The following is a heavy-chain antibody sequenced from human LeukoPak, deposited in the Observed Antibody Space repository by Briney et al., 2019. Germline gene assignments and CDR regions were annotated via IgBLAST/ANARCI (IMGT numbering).Heavy chain of an antibody. V-gene: IGHV3-15*01. D-gene: IGHD3-3*01. CDR3: TTDGGGYDFWSGYSSGY. Sequence: GGSLRLSCAASGLTFSSYSMNWVRQAPGKGLEWVGRIKSKTDGGTTDYAAPVKGRFTISRDDSKNTLYLQMNSLKTEDTAVYYCTTDGGGYDFWSGYSSGYWGQGTLVTVSS. CDR2: IKSKTDGGTT. J-gene: IGHJ4*02. CDR1: GLTFSSYS.